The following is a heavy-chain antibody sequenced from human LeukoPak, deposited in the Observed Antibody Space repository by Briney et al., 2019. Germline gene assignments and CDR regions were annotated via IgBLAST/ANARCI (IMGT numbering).Heavy chain of an antibody. CDR2: IYYSGST. D-gene: IGHD1-26*01. J-gene: IGHJ5*02. CDR3: ARNSGNYYCWLDP. V-gene: IGHV4-59*01. CDR1: GGSISTYY. Sequence: SETLSLTCAVSGGSISTYYWSWIRQPPGKGLEWIGYIYYSGSTNYNPSLKSRVSISVDTSKNQFSLKLSSVTAADTAVYYCARNSGNYYCWLDPWGQGTLVTVSS.